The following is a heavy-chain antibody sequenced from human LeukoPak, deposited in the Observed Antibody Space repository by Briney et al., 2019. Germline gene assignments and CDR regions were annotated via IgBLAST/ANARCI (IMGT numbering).Heavy chain of an antibody. CDR2: INPNSGGT. D-gene: IGHD3-22*01. V-gene: IGHV1-2*02. Sequence: ASVKVSCKASGYTFTGYYMHWVRQAPGQGLEWMGWINPNSGGTNYAQKFRGRVTMTRDTSISTAYMELSRLRSDDTAVYYCASWVKWNYYDSSGYLDYWGQGTLVTVSS. CDR1: GYTFTGYY. CDR3: ASWVKWNYYDSSGYLDY. J-gene: IGHJ4*02.